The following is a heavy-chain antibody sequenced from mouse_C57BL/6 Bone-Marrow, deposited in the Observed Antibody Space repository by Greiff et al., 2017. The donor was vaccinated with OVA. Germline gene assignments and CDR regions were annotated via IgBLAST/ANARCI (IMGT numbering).Heavy chain of an antibody. D-gene: IGHD2-2*01. J-gene: IGHJ3*01. CDR2: FYPGSGSI. CDR1: GYTFTEYT. Sequence: QVKLMESGAELVKPGASVKLSCKASGYTFTEYTIHWVKQRSGQGLEWIGWFYPGSGSIKYNEKFKDKATLTADKSSSTVYMELSRLTAEDSAVYFCARHVYYGYGGAWFAYWGQGTLVTVSA. V-gene: IGHV1-62-2*01. CDR3: ARHVYYGYGGAWFAY.